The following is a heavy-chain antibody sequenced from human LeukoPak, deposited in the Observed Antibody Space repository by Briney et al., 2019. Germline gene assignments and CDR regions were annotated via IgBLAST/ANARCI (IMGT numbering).Heavy chain of an antibody. D-gene: IGHD6-6*01. V-gene: IGHV1-46*01. CDR3: ARGASIAARQYYYYYYMDV. J-gene: IGHJ6*03. CDR1: GYTFTSYY. Sequence: ASVKVSCKASGYTFTSYYMHWVRQAPGQGLEWMGTINPSGGSTSYAQKFQGRVTMTRDMSTSTVYMELSSLRSEDTAVYYCARGASIAARQYYYYYYMDVWGKGTTVTVSS. CDR2: INPSGGST.